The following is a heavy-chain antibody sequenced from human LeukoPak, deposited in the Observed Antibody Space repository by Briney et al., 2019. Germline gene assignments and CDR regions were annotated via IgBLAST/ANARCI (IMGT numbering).Heavy chain of an antibody. J-gene: IGHJ3*02. V-gene: IGHV1-69*06. CDR1: GGTFSSYA. CDR3: ARDRGGSYGAFDI. Sequence: SVKVSCKASGGTFSSYAISWVRQAPGQGLEWMGGIIPIFGTANYAQKFQGRVTITADKSTSTAYMELSSLRSEDTAVYYCARDRGGSYGAFDIWGQGTMVTVSS. CDR2: IIPIFGTA. D-gene: IGHD1-26*01.